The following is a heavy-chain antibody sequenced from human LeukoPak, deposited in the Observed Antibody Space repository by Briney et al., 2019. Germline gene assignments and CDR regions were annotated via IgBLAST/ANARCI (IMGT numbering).Heavy chain of an antibody. Sequence: SQTLSLTCTVSGGSISSGGYYWSWIRQHPGKGLEWIGYIYYSGSTYYNPSLKSRVTISVDTSKNQFSLKLSSVTAADTAVYYCARAGFDIVVVGYWGRGTLVTVSS. CDR1: GGSISSGGYY. CDR2: IYYSGST. D-gene: IGHD2-2*01. J-gene: IGHJ4*02. V-gene: IGHV4-31*03. CDR3: ARAGFDIVVVGY.